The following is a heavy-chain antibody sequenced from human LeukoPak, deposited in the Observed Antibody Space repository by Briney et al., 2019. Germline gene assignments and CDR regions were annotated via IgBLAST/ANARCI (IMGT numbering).Heavy chain of an antibody. D-gene: IGHD6-19*01. CDR1: GGSISGYY. CDR3: ARARSGWEGGCFDH. V-gene: IGHV4-59*01. Sequence: SETLSLTCSVSGGSISGYYWSWIRQPPGKALEWIGYMYDSGSPRYNPSLKSRVTISLDTSKKQFSLKLSSVTAADTAVYYCARARSGWEGGCFDHWGQGNLVTVPS. CDR2: MYDSGSP. J-gene: IGHJ4*02.